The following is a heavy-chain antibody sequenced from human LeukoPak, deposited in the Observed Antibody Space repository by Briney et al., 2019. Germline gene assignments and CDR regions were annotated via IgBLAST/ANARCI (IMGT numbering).Heavy chain of an antibody. J-gene: IGHJ3*02. D-gene: IGHD3-22*01. CDR2: FDPEDGET. Sequence: ASVKVSCKVPGYTLTELSMHWVRQGPGKGLEWMGGFDPEDGETIYAQKFQGRVTMTEDTSTDTAYMELSSLRSEDTAVYYCAAVKTYYYDTSGYYFPLNAFDIWGQGTMITVSS. V-gene: IGHV1-24*01. CDR3: AAVKTYYYDTSGYYFPLNAFDI. CDR1: GYTLTELS.